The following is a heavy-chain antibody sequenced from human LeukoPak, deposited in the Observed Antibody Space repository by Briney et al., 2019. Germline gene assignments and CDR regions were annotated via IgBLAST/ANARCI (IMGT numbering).Heavy chain of an antibody. J-gene: IGHJ4*02. D-gene: IGHD3-22*01. CDR1: GFTFSNAW. Sequence: GGSLRLSCAASGFTFSNAWMSWVRQAPGKGLEWVSYITNNGRKTYYADSMKGRFTISRDNAKNSLFLQMNSLRAEDTALYYCARAGMDGRGYYQGFDYWGQGTLVTVSS. CDR2: ITNNGRKT. CDR3: ARAGMDGRGYYQGFDY. V-gene: IGHV3-11*04.